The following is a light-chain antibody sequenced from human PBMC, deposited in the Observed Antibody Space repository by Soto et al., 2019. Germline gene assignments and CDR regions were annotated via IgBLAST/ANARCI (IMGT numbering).Light chain of an antibody. CDR1: QSVSNIY. Sequence: IVMTQSPAALSVSPGERAILSCGAMQSVSNIYLASYQQKPGQAPRLLIYGASNRATGIPDRFSGSGSGTDFTLTISRLEPEDFAVYYCQQYGSTGTFGQGTKVDI. CDR3: QQYGSTGT. CDR2: GAS. J-gene: IGKJ1*01. V-gene: IGKV3-20*01.